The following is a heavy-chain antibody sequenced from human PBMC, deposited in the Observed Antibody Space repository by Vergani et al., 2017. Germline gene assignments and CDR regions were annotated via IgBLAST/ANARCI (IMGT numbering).Heavy chain of an antibody. CDR2: ISGSGGST. V-gene: IGHV3-23*04. D-gene: IGHD6-6*01. CDR1: GFTFSSYA. J-gene: IGHJ4*02. Sequence: EVQLVESGGGLVQPGGSLRLSCAASGFTFSSYAMSWVRQAPGKGLEWVSAISGSGGSTYYADSVKGRFTISRDNSKNTLYLQMNSLRAEDTAVYYCARAVKAFIAARRYFDYWGQGTLVTVSS. CDR3: ARAVKAFIAARRYFDY.